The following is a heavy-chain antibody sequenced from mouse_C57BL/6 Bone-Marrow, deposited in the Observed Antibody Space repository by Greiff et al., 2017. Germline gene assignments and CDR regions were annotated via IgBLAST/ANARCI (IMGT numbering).Heavy chain of an antibody. CDR3: ARVDLWLRRRVDYAMDY. J-gene: IGHJ4*01. CDR1: GYTFTSYG. Sequence: VKLQESGAELARPGASVKLSCKASGYTFTSYGISWVKQRTGQGLEWIGEIYPRSGNTYYNEKFKGKATLTADKSSSTAYMELRSLTSEDSAVYFCARVDLWLRRRVDYAMDYWGQGTSVTVSS. D-gene: IGHD2-2*01. V-gene: IGHV1-81*01. CDR2: IYPRSGNT.